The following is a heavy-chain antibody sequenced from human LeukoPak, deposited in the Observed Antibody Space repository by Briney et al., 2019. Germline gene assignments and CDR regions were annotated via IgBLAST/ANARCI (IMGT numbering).Heavy chain of an antibody. V-gene: IGHV3-66*01. D-gene: IGHD3-10*01. CDR1: GFTVSSKY. CDR2: IYSGGST. Sequence: GGSLRLSCAASGFTVSSKYMSWVRQAPGRGLEWVSVIYSGGSTYYADSVKGRFTISRDNSKNTLFLQMNSLRAGDTAVYYCARGTVTMVDYWGQGTLVTVSS. J-gene: IGHJ4*02. CDR3: ARGTVTMVDY.